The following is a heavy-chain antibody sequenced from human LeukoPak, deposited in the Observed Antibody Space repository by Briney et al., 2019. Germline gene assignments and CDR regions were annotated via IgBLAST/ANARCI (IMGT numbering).Heavy chain of an antibody. J-gene: IGHJ6*03. CDR2: IYPGDSDT. D-gene: IGHD3-16*01. Sequence: GESLKISCKGSGYSFTSYWIGWVRQMPGKGLEWMGMIYPGDSDTRYSPSFQGQVTISADKSISTAYLQWSSLKASDTAMYYCARLGPGGSAYYYYYMDVWGKGTTVTVSS. V-gene: IGHV5-51*01. CDR3: ARLGPGGSAYYYYYMDV. CDR1: GYSFTSYW.